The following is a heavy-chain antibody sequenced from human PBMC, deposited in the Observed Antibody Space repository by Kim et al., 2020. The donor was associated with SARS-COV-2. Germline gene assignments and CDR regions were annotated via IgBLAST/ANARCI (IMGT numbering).Heavy chain of an antibody. D-gene: IGHD4-17*01. Sequence: DSVKGRCTISRANAKNSMSLQMNSLRAEDTALYYCARGRDYGYYYYGMDVWGQGTTGTVS. V-gene: IGHV3-20*03. CDR3: ARGRDYGYYYYGMDV. J-gene: IGHJ6*02.